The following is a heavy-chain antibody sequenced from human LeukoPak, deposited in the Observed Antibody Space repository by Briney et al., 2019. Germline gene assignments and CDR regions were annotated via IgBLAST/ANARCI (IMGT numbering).Heavy chain of an antibody. CDR1: GFTFSNYA. CDR3: ARRRIAPAGVFDS. D-gene: IGHD6-13*01. CDR2: ISDNGDVT. J-gene: IGHJ4*02. V-gene: IGHV3-23*01. Sequence: GGSLRLACAASGFTFSNYAMTWVRQAPGKGLEWVSHISDNGDVTRYADSVKGRFTISRDDSKNTLYLQMNSLRAEDTAVYYCARRRIAPAGVFDSWGQGTLVTVSS.